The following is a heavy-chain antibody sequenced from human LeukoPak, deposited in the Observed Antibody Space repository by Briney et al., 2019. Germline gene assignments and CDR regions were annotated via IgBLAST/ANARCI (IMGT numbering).Heavy chain of an antibody. V-gene: IGHV3-23*01. CDR2: ISDGGDST. CDR1: GFPFSPYA. Sequence: GGSLRLSCAASGFPFSPYAMSWVRQAPGMRLKGGSGISDGGDSTHYADSVEGRFTISRDNSKNTLYLQIISLRAEDKALYYCVKFCHPYLAGGTGSRWGQGTLVTVSS. D-gene: IGHD3-10*01. J-gene: IGHJ4*02. CDR3: VKFCHPYLAGGTGSR.